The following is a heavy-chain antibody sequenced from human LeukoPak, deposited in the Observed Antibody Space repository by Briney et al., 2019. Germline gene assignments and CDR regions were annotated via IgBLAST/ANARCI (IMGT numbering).Heavy chain of an antibody. D-gene: IGHD2/OR15-2a*01. CDR1: GGSFSGYY. Sequence: SETLSLTCAVYGGSFSGYYWSWIRQPPGKGLEWIGYIYYSGSTNYNPSLKSRVTISVDTSKNQFSLKLSSVTAADTAVYYCARVYNWFDPWGQGTLVTVSS. V-gene: IGHV4-59*01. CDR2: IYYSGST. CDR3: ARVYNWFDP. J-gene: IGHJ5*02.